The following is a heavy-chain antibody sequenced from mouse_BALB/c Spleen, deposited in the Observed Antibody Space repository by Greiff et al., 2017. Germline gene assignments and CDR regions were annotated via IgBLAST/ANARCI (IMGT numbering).Heavy chain of an antibody. CDR2: IWAGGST. CDR3: ARDRGGYYEGFAY. D-gene: IGHD2-3*01. CDR1: GFSLTSYG. V-gene: IGHV2-9*02. Sequence: VKLVESGPGLVAPSQSLSITCTVSGFSLTSYGVHWVRQPPGKGLEWLGVIWAGGSTNYNSALMSRLSISKDNSKSQVFLKMNSLQTDDTAMYYCARDRGGYYEGFAYWGQGTLVTVSA. J-gene: IGHJ3*01.